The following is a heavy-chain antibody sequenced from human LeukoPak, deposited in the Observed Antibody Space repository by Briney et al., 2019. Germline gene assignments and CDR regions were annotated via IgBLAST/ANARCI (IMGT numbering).Heavy chain of an antibody. CDR3: ARGYCSGGSCSTYGMDV. CDR1: GFTFSSYA. D-gene: IGHD2-15*01. CDR2: ISTGGGTT. J-gene: IGHJ6*02. Sequence: GGSLRLSCAASGFTFSSYAMNWVRQAPGKGREWVSAISTGGGTTYYADSVKGRSTISRDNSKNTLYLQLNILRADDTAVYYCARGYCSGGSCSTYGMDVWGQGTTVTVSS. V-gene: IGHV3-23*01.